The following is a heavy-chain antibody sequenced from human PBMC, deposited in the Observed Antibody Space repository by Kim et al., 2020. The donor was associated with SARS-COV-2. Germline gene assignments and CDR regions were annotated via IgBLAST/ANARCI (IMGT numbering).Heavy chain of an antibody. CDR2: ISYDGSNK. CDR3: ARDQAELWFGELPIDY. CDR1: GFTFSSYA. J-gene: IGHJ4*02. Sequence: GGSLRLSCAASGFTFSSYAMHWVRQAPGKGLEWVAVISYDGSNKYYADSVKGRFTISRDNSKNTLYLQMNSLRAEDTAVCYCARDQAELWFGELPIDYWGQGTLVTVSS. D-gene: IGHD3-10*01. V-gene: IGHV3-30*04.